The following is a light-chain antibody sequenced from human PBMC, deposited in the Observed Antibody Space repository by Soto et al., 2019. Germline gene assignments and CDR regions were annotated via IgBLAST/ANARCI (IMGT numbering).Light chain of an antibody. CDR2: GAS. J-gene: IGKJ1*01. V-gene: IGKV3-20*01. CDR3: QLYGSSPTWA. CDR1: QGVNSAY. Sequence: EIVLTQSPGTLSLSPGERATLSCRASQGVNSAYVAWYQQNPGQAPRVLIYGASTRATGIPHRFSGSGSGTDFSLTISRLEPEDSAMYYCQLYGSSPTWAFGQGTKVEIK.